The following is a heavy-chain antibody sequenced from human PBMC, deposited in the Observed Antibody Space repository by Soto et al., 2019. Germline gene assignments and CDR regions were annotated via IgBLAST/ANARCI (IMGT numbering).Heavy chain of an antibody. J-gene: IGHJ6*02. CDR3: ARCDRLYDSSGWYLDYYYYGMDV. CDR2: INHSGST. Sequence: QVQLQQWGAGLLKPSETLSLTCAVYGGSFSGYYWSWIRQPPGKGMEWIGEINHSGSTNYNPSLKSRVTISVDTSKNPFSLQLSSVTAADTAVYYCARCDRLYDSSGWYLDYYYYGMDVWGQGTTVTVSS. CDR1: GGSFSGYY. V-gene: IGHV4-34*01. D-gene: IGHD6-19*01.